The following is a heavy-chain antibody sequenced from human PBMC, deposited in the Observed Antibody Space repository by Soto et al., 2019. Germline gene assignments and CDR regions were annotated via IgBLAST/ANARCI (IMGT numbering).Heavy chain of an antibody. V-gene: IGHV4-4*07. CDR2: IFTSGNT. D-gene: IGHD6-6*01. CDR1: GGSMNDYY. Sequence: LSLTCTVSGGSMNDYYWSWIRQPAGKGLEWIGRIFTSGNTNYNPSLRSRLTMSVDTSTNQVSLRLTSVTAADTAVYYCASGRLVSRYYGLDVWGQVTTVTVSS. J-gene: IGHJ6*02. CDR3: ASGRLVSRYYGLDV.